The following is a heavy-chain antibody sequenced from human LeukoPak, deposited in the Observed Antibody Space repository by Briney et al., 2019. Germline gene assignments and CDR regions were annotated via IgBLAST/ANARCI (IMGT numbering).Heavy chain of an antibody. CDR2: ISSSSSDI. Sequence: GGSLRLSCAASGFTFSSYSMNWVRQAPGKGLEWVSSISSSSSDIYYADSVKGGFTISRDNAKNSLYLQMNSLRAEDTAVYYCARVRIEMATLDAFDIWGQGTMVTVSS. D-gene: IGHD5-24*01. J-gene: IGHJ3*02. V-gene: IGHV3-21*01. CDR1: GFTFSSYS. CDR3: ARVRIEMATLDAFDI.